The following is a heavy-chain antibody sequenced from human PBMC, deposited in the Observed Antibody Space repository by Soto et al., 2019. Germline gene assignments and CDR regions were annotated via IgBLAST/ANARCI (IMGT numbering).Heavy chain of an antibody. CDR3: ARGSPHLLLWFGELFPLGAFDI. D-gene: IGHD3-10*01. CDR1: GGSISSYY. CDR2: IYYSGST. Sequence: QVQLQESGPGLVKPSETLSLTCTVSGGSISSYYWSWIRQPPGKGLEWIGYIYYSGSTNYNPSLMGRVLISVDTSKNQCSLKLSSVTAADTAVYYCARGSPHLLLWFGELFPLGAFDIWGQGTMVTVSS. J-gene: IGHJ3*02. V-gene: IGHV4-59*01.